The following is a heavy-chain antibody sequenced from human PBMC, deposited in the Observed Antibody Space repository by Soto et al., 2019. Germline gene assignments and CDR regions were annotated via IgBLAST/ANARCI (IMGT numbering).Heavy chain of an antibody. V-gene: IGHV3-66*01. J-gene: IGHJ1*01. Sequence: EVQLVESGGGLVQPGGSLRLSCAASGFTVSSNYMSWVRQAPGKGLEWVSVIYSGGSTYYADSVKGRFTISRDNSKNTLYLQMKSLRAEDTAVYYCARDLVGATTEYFQHWGQGTLVTVSS. D-gene: IGHD1-26*01. CDR3: ARDLVGATTEYFQH. CDR2: IYSGGST. CDR1: GFTVSSNY.